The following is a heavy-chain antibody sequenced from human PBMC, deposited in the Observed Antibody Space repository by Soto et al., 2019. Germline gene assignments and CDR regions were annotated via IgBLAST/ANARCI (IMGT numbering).Heavy chain of an antibody. D-gene: IGHD6-13*01. Sequence: QVQLVESGGGVVQPGRSLRLSCAASGFTFSSYGMHWVRQAPGKGLEWVAVILYDGSNKYYADSVKGRFTISRDNSKNTLYLQMNSLRSEDTAVYYCARPGIAAAGTIYWGQGTLVTVSS. CDR1: GFTFSSYG. J-gene: IGHJ4*02. V-gene: IGHV3-33*05. CDR3: ARPGIAAAGTIY. CDR2: ILYDGSNK.